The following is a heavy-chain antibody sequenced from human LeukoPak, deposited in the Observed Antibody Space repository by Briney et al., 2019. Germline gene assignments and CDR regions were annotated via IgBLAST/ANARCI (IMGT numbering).Heavy chain of an antibody. J-gene: IGHJ3*02. CDR1: GFTFLSYG. Sequence: GGSLRLSCAASGFTFLSYGMHWVRQAPGKGLEWVAFIRYDGSSKYYADSVKGRFTISRDNAKNSLYLQMNSLRAEDTAVYYCAGPRRAAAGYDAFDIWGQGTMVTVSS. CDR3: AGPRRAAAGYDAFDI. CDR2: IRYDGSSK. V-gene: IGHV3-30*02. D-gene: IGHD6-13*01.